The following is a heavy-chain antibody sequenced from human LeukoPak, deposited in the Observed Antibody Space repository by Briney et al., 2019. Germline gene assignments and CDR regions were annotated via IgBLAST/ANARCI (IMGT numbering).Heavy chain of an antibody. CDR2: ISSSNTI. Sequence: GGSLRLSCAASGFSFSSYEMNWVRQAPGKGLEWISYISSSNTIYYADSVKGRFTISRDNANNSLYLQMNSLRAEDTAVYYCARDHYYGSGSFDYWGQGTLVTVSS. CDR3: ARDHYYGSGSFDY. J-gene: IGHJ4*02. V-gene: IGHV3-48*03. CDR1: GFSFSSYE. D-gene: IGHD3-10*01.